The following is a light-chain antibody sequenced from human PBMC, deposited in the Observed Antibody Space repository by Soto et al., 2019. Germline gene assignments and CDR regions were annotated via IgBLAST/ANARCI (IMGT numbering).Light chain of an antibody. CDR1: QTISSSC. J-gene: IGKJ4*01. CDR3: QQYGSSPF. CDR2: GAS. Sequence: EVVLTQSPGTLSLSPGDRATLSCRASQTISSSCLAWYQHKPGQAPRLLIYGASNRATGIPDRFSGSESGTDFTLTISRLEPEDFAVYYCQQYGSSPFFGGGTKVEIK. V-gene: IGKV3-20*01.